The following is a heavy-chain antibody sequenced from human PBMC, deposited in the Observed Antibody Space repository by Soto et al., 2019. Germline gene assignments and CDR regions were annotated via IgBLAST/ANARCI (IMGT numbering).Heavy chain of an antibody. J-gene: IGHJ4*02. Sequence: ASVKVSCKASGGSLSSYAISWVRQAPGQGLEWMGGIIPIFGTANYAQKFQGRVTITADESTSTAYMELSSLRSEDTAVYYCAIYYYDSSGYYQVDYWGQGTLVTVSS. D-gene: IGHD3-22*01. V-gene: IGHV1-69*13. CDR3: AIYYYDSSGYYQVDY. CDR1: GGSLSSYA. CDR2: IIPIFGTA.